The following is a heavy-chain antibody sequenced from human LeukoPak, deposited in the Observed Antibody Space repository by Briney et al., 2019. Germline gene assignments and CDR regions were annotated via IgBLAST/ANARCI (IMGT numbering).Heavy chain of an antibody. D-gene: IGHD6-13*01. V-gene: IGHV1-69*04. CDR1: GGTFSSYA. CDR2: IIPILGIA. Sequence: SVKVSCKASGGTFSSYAISWVRQAPGQGLEWMGRIIPILGIANYAQKFQGRVTITADKSTSTAYMELSSLRSEDTAVYYCASTPGIAAAGTLPPTDYGMDVWGQGTTVTVSS. CDR3: ASTPGIAAAGTLPPTDYGMDV. J-gene: IGHJ6*02.